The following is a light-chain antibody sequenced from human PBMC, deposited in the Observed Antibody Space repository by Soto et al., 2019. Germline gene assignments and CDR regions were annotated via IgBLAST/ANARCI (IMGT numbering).Light chain of an antibody. CDR1: QSISSW. J-gene: IGKJ1*01. CDR2: DAS. V-gene: IGKV1-5*01. Sequence: DIQMTQSPSTLSASVGDRVTITCRASQSISSWLAWYQQKPGKAPKLLIYDASSLESGVPSRFSGSGSGTEFTPTISSLQPDDFATYYCQHSRTFGQGTKVEIK. CDR3: QHSRT.